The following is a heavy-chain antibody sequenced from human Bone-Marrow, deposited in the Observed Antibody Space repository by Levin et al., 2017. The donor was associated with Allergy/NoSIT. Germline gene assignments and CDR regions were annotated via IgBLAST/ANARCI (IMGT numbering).Heavy chain of an antibody. J-gene: IGHJ4*02. Sequence: PEASVKVSCKGSGYSFTSYWIGWVRQMPGKGLEWMGIIYPGDSDTRYSPSFQGQVTISADKSISTAYLQWSSLKASDTAMYYCARHGNSSGWYDFDYWGQGTLVTVSS. CDR2: IYPGDSDT. CDR1: GYSFTSYW. V-gene: IGHV5-51*01. CDR3: ARHGNSSGWYDFDY. D-gene: IGHD6-19*01.